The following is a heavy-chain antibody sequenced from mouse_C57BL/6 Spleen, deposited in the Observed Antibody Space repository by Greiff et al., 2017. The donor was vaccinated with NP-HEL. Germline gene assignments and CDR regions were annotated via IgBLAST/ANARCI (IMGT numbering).Heavy chain of an antibody. Sequence: VQLQQSGPELVKPGASVKISCKASGYAFSSSWMNWVKQRPGKGLEWIGRIYPGDGDTNYNGKFKGKATLTADKSSSTAYMQLSSLTSEDSAVYFCAINWGFDYWGQGTTLTVSS. D-gene: IGHD4-1*01. CDR3: AINWGFDY. CDR1: GYAFSSSW. J-gene: IGHJ2*01. V-gene: IGHV1-82*01. CDR2: IYPGDGDT.